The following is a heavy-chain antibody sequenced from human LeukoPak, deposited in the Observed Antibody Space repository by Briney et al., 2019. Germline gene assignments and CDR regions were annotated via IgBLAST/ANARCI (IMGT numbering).Heavy chain of an antibody. Sequence: ASVKVSCKASGYTFPDYGISWVRQAPGQGLEWMGWISTYNGDTKYTQKLQGRVTMTADTSTRTAYMELRSLRSDDTAVYYCARGWIEMPTVYFDYWGQGTLVSVFS. V-gene: IGHV1-18*01. CDR1: GYTFPDYG. D-gene: IGHD5-24*01. J-gene: IGHJ4*02. CDR3: ARGWIEMPTVYFDY. CDR2: ISTYNGDT.